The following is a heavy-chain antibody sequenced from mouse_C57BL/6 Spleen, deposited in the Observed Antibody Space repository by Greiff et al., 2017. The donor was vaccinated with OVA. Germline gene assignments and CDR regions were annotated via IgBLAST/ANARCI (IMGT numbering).Heavy chain of an antibody. CDR3: ARPFITTGGAWFAY. Sequence: QVQLQQSGAELVKPGASVKISCKASGYAFSSYWMNWVKQRPGKGLEWIGQIYPGDGDTNYNGKFKGKATLTADKSSSTAYMQLSSLTSEDSAVYFCARPFITTGGAWFAYWGQGTLVTVSA. D-gene: IGHD1-1*01. J-gene: IGHJ3*01. V-gene: IGHV1-80*01. CDR1: GYAFSSYW. CDR2: IYPGDGDT.